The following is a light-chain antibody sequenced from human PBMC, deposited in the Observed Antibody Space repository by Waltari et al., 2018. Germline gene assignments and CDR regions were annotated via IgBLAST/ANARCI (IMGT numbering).Light chain of an antibody. CDR3: MQALQTPRT. Sequence: DIVMTQSPLSLPVTPGEPASISCRSSQSLLHSNGYNYLDWYLQKPGQSPQVLIYLTSNRASGVPDRFSGSGSGTDFTLKISRVEAEDVGVYYCMQALQTPRTFGQGTRLGIK. CDR1: QSLLHSNGYNY. V-gene: IGKV2-28*01. CDR2: LTS. J-gene: IGKJ2*01.